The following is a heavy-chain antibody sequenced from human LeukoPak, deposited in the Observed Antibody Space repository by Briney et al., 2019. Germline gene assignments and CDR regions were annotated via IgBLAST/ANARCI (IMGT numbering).Heavy chain of an antibody. Sequence: ESLKISCKGSGYSFTSYWIGWVRQMPGKGLEWMGIIYPGDSDTRYSPSFQGQVTISADKSISTAYLQWSSLKASDTAMYYCATSGLPKDYYYGMDVWGQGTTVTVSS. CDR3: ATSGLPKDYYYGMDV. D-gene: IGHD3-10*01. J-gene: IGHJ6*02. V-gene: IGHV5-51*01. CDR2: IYPGDSDT. CDR1: GYSFTSYW.